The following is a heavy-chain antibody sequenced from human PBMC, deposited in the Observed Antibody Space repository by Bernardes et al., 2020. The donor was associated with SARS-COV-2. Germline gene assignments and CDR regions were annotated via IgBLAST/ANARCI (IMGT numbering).Heavy chain of an antibody. CDR2: IANDGDNK. V-gene: IGHV3-30*18. D-gene: IGHD5-12*01. J-gene: IGHJ4*02. CDR1: GFTFSRYG. Sequence: SLRLSCAASGFTFSRYGMHWVRQAPGKGLEWLAVIANDGDNKYYADSVKGRFTISRDNSKNTLYLQMNSLRAEDTAVYYCAKDGDYYCFSPGDYWSQGTLVTVSS. CDR3: AKDGDYYCFSPGDY.